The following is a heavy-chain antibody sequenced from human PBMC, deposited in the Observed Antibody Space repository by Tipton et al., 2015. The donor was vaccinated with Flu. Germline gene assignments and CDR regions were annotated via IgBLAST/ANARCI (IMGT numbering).Heavy chain of an antibody. Sequence: TLSLTCAVYGGSFSGYYWSWIRQPPGKGLEWIGEINHSGSTNCNPSLKSRVTISVDTSKNQFSLKLSSVTAADTAVYYCARVNPKGYSYGYYYYYMDVWGKGTTVTVSS. D-gene: IGHD5-18*01. CDR2: INHSGST. CDR1: GGSFSGYY. CDR3: ARVNPKGYSYGYYYYYMDV. J-gene: IGHJ6*03. V-gene: IGHV4-34*01.